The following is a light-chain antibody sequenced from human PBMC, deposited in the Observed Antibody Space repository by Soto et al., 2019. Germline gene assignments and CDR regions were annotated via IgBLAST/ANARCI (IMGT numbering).Light chain of an antibody. Sequence: QSALTQPASVSGSPGQSITISCTGTSSDIGYYTYVSWSQQHPGEAPKLIIYEVNNRPSGVSPRFSGSKSGNTASLTISGLQAEDEADYYCCSYTHSNTLVFGGGTKVTVL. CDR1: SSDIGYYTY. V-gene: IGLV2-14*01. CDR3: CSYTHSNTLV. J-gene: IGLJ3*02. CDR2: EVN.